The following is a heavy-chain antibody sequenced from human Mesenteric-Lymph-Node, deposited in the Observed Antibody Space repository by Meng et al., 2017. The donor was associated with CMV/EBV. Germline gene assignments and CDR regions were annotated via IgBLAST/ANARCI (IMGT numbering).Heavy chain of an antibody. CDR2: IYYSGST. Sequence: SETLSLTCTVSGGSISSYYWSWIRQPPGKGLEWIGYIYYSGSTNYNPSLKSRVTISVDTSKNQFSLKLSSVTAADTAVYYCARVRNPDYYYGMDVWGQGTTVTVSS. CDR1: GGSISSYY. CDR3: ARVRNPDYYYGMDV. J-gene: IGHJ6*02. V-gene: IGHV4-59*01.